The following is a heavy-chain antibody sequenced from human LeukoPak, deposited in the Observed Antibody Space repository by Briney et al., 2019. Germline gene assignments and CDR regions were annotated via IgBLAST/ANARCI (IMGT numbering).Heavy chain of an antibody. V-gene: IGHV3-48*01. CDR1: GFTFSSYS. CDR2: ISSSSSTI. Sequence: GGSLRLSCAASGFTFSSYSMNWVRQAPGKGLEWVSYISSSSSTIYYADSVKGRFTISRDNAKNSLYLQMNSLRAEDTAVYYCARAGRPFDYWGQGTLVTVSS. J-gene: IGHJ4*02. CDR3: ARAGRPFDY.